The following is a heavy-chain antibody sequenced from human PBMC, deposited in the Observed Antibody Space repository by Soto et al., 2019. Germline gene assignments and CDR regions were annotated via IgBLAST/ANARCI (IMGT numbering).Heavy chain of an antibody. CDR3: ARGYSSGPGPYYFDY. V-gene: IGHV3-53*01. CDR2: IYSGGST. J-gene: IGHJ4*02. Sequence: PGGSLRLSCAASGFTVSSNYMSWVRQAPGKGLEWVSVIYSGGSTYYADFVKGRFTISRDNSKNTLYLQMNSLRAEDTAVYYCARGYSSGPGPYYFDYWGQGTLVTVSS. D-gene: IGHD6-19*01. CDR1: GFTVSSNY.